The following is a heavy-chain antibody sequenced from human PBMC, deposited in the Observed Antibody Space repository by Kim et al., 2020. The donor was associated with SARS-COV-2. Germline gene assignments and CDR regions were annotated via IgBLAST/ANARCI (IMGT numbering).Heavy chain of an antibody. CDR3: ARDKSYYDSSGYYVSDAFDI. J-gene: IGHJ3*02. Sequence: SETLSLTCTVSGGSIISGDYYWSWIRQPPGKGLEWIGYIYYSGSTYYNPSLKSRVTISVDTSKNQFSLKLSSVTAADTAVYYCARDKSYYDSSGYYVSDAFDIWGQGTMVTVSS. D-gene: IGHD3-22*01. CDR1: GGSIISGDYY. V-gene: IGHV4-30-4*01. CDR2: IYYSGST.